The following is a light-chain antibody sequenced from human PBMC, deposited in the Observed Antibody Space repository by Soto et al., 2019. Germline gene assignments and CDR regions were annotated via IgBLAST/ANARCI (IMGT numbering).Light chain of an antibody. CDR3: QQLKSYPIT. V-gene: IGKV1-5*01. Sequence: DVQMTQSPSTLSASVGDRVTITCRASQSINNLLAWYQQKPGKAPKFLIYDVSTLESGVPSRFSGSGSGTEFTLTISSLQPGDFAAYYCQQLKSYPITFGQGTRLEIK. J-gene: IGKJ5*01. CDR2: DVS. CDR1: QSINNL.